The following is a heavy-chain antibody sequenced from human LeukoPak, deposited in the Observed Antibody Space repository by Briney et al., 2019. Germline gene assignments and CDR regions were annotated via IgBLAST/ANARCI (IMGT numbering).Heavy chain of an antibody. CDR2: ISDNGRNT. J-gene: IGHJ4*02. Sequence: GGSLRLSCAASGFTFRTYAMSWVRQAPGKGLEWVSAISDNGRNTYYADSVKGRFTISRDNSKNTLYLQMNSLRVEDTAVYYCARDSPRPPTYYYDSSDFWGQGTLVTVSS. D-gene: IGHD3-22*01. V-gene: IGHV3-23*01. CDR3: ARDSPRPPTYYYDSSDF. CDR1: GFTFRTYA.